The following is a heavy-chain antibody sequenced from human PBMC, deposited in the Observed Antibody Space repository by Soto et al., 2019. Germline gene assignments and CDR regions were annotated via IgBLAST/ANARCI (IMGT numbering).Heavy chain of an antibody. V-gene: IGHV2-5*02. CDR3: AYRPEAARPFDP. D-gene: IGHD6-6*01. J-gene: IGHJ5*02. Sequence: QITLKESGPTLVKPTQTLTLTCTFSGFSLTTTGEGVGWIRQPPGKALEWLALIYWDDDKRCSPSLESRLTITKDTSKSQVVLTITNMDPVDTATYYCAYRPEAARPFDPWGQGTLVTVSS. CDR2: IYWDDDK. CDR1: GFSLTTTGEG.